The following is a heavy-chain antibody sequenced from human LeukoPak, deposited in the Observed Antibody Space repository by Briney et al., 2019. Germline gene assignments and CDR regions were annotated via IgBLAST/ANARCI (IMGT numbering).Heavy chain of an antibody. CDR1: GGSISSYY. J-gene: IGHJ4*02. CDR2: IYYSGST. V-gene: IGHV4-59*01. Sequence: SETLSLTCIVSGGSISSYYWSWIRQPPGKGLEWIGYIYYSGSTNYNPSLKSRVTISVDTSKNQFSLKLSSVTAADTAVYYCARGDDSSSWPFDYWGQGTLVTVSS. D-gene: IGHD6-13*01. CDR3: ARGDDSSSWPFDY.